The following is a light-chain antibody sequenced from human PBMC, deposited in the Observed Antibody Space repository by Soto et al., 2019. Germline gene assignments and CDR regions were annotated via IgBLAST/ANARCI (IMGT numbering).Light chain of an antibody. CDR1: SSNIGAGYD. CDR3: QSYDSSLSAL. CDR2: DNS. Sequence: QSALTQPPSVSGAPGQRVTISCTGTSSNIGAGYDVHWYQQLPGTAPKLLIYDNSNRPSGVPDRFSGSKSGNSASLAITGLQAEDEADYYCQSYDSSLSALFGGGTKLTVL. J-gene: IGLJ3*02. V-gene: IGLV1-40*01.